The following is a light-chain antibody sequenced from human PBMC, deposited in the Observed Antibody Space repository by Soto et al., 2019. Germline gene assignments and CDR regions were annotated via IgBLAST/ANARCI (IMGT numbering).Light chain of an antibody. CDR1: SGHSSYI. Sequence: QLVLTQSSSASASLGSSVKLTCTLSSGHSSYIIAWHQQQPGKAPRYLMKLEGSGSYNKGSGVPDRFSGSSSGADRYLTISNFQFEDEADYYCETCDSNTRVFGGGTKVTVL. CDR2: LEGSGSY. V-gene: IGLV4-60*02. J-gene: IGLJ3*02. CDR3: ETCDSNTRV.